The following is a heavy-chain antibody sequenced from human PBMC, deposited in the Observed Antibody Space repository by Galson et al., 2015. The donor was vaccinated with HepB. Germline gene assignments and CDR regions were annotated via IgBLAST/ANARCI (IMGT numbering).Heavy chain of an antibody. CDR1: GFTFSSYA. J-gene: IGHJ4*02. CDR3: AKAYRPGGGNQDS. V-gene: IGHV3-23*01. CDR2: ISGSGGST. Sequence: SLRLSCAASGFTFSSYAMSWVRQAPGKGLEWVSTISGSGGSTYYADSVRGRFTISRDNSKNTLYLQMNSLRAEDTAVYYCAKAYRPGGGNQDSWGQGTLVTVSS. D-gene: IGHD4-23*01.